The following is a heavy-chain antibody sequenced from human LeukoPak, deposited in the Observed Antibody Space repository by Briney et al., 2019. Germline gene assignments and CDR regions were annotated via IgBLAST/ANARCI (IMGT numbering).Heavy chain of an antibody. V-gene: IGHV3-30*04. CDR2: ISYDGSNK. D-gene: IGHD6-13*01. CDR1: GFTFSSYA. CDR3: AKAPDYSSSWYFDY. Sequence: GRSLRLSCAASGFTFSSYAMHCVRQAPGKGLEWVALISYDGSNKYYADSVKGRFTISRDNSKNTLYLQMNSLRAEDTAVYYCAKAPDYSSSWYFDYWGQGTLVTVSS. J-gene: IGHJ4*02.